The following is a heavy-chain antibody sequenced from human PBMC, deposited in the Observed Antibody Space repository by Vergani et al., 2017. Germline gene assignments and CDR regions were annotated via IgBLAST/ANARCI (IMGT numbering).Heavy chain of an antibody. D-gene: IGHD2-2*01. Sequence: EVQLVESGGGLVKPGGSLRLSCAASGFTFSSYSMNWVRQAPGKGLEWVSSISSSNSYIYYADSVKGRFTISRDNAKNSLYLQMNSLRAEDTAVYYCARLKIVVVPLPNYYYMDVWGKGTTVTVSS. CDR2: ISSSNSYI. J-gene: IGHJ6*03. CDR3: ARLKIVVVPLPNYYYMDV. CDR1: GFTFSSYS. V-gene: IGHV3-21*01.